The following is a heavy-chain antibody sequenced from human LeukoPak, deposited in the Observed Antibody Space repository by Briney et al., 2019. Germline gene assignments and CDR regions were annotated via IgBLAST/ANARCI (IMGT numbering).Heavy chain of an antibody. D-gene: IGHD3-22*01. CDR3: ARGPPLAYYGTGGYYFFDY. CDR2: VNHSGST. V-gene: IGHV4-34*01. Sequence: PSETLSLTCSAYGGYFGGYFWSWIRQPPGEGLEWIGEVNHSGSTNYNPSLKSRVTISVDTSRTQFSLNLRSVTAADTAVYYCARGPPLAYYGTGGYYFFDYWGQGILVTVSP. J-gene: IGHJ4*02. CDR1: GGYFGGYF.